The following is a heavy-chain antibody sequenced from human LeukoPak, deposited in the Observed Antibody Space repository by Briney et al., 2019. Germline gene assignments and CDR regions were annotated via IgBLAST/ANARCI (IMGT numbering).Heavy chain of an antibody. CDR3: ARDLAWDAFDI. V-gene: IGHV3-21*01. J-gene: IGHJ3*02. CDR1: GFTFTGYS. Sequence: GGSLRLSCAASGFTFTGYSMNWVRQAPGKGLEWVSSISSSSSDIYYADSMKGRFTISRDNAKNSLYLQMNSLRAEDTAVYYCARDLAWDAFDIWGQGTMVTVSS. CDR2: ISSSSSDI.